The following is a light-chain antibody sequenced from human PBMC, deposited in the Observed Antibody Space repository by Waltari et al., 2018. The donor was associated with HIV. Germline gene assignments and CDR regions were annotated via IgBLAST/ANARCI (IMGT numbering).Light chain of an antibody. V-gene: IGLV1-47*01. CDR2: RNN. CDR3: AAWDDSLSGHVV. Sequence: QSVLTQPPSASGTPGQRVTISCSGSSPNIGSNYVSCYQQLPGTAPKLLIYRNNQRPSGVPDRFSGSKSGTSASLAISGLRPEDEADYYCAAWDDSLSGHVVFGGGTKLTVL. J-gene: IGLJ2*01. CDR1: SPNIGSNY.